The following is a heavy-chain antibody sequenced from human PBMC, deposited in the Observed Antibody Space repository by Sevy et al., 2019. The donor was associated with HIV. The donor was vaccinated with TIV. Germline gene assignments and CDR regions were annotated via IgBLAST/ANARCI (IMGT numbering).Heavy chain of an antibody. D-gene: IGHD2-2*02. Sequence: SETLSLTCTVSGDSINTYYWSWIRQPPGKGLEWIGYVSHSGNTNYDPSLKSRVSMSVDTSTNQFFLKVKSVTAADTAVYYCARLRWDLVVVPGATPGCYFDCWGQGTLVTVSS. CDR2: VSHSGNT. V-gene: IGHV4-59*08. J-gene: IGHJ4*02. CDR1: GDSINTYY. CDR3: ARLRWDLVVVPGATPGCYFDC.